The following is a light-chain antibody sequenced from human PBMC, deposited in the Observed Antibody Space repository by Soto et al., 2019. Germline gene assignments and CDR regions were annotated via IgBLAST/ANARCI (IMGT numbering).Light chain of an antibody. CDR3: QQRSSWPQT. CDR1: QSVSNY. V-gene: IGKV3-11*01. Sequence: EIVLTQSPATLSLSPGERATLSCRACQSVSNYLAWYQEKPGQAPRLLIYDASNRATGIPARFSGSGSGTDFTLTISSLEPEDFAVYYCQQRSSWPQTFGQGTKVEIK. J-gene: IGKJ1*01. CDR2: DAS.